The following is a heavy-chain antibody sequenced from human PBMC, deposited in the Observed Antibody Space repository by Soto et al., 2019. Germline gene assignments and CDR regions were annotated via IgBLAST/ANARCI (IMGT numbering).Heavy chain of an antibody. V-gene: IGHV3-30*18. CDR1: GFTFSSYG. Sequence: QVQLVESGGGVVQPGRSLRLSCAASGFTFSSYGMHWVRQAPGNGLEWVAVISYDGINKYYADSVKGRFTISRDNSKNTLDLQMNSLRAEDTAVYYCAKDLGYCSGGSGYRTDYWGQGTLVTVSS. CDR3: AKDLGYCSGGSGYRTDY. J-gene: IGHJ4*02. D-gene: IGHD2-15*01. CDR2: ISYDGINK.